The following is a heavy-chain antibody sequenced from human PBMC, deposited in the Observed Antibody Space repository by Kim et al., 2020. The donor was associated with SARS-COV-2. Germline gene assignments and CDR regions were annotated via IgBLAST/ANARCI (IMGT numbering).Heavy chain of an antibody. D-gene: IGHD1-26*01. V-gene: IGHV3-23*01. Sequence: GGSLRLSCSVSGFTFSSYAMSWVRQAPGKGLEWVSAIDSSGRVNYADSVKGRFTISRDNSKNTLYLQMNSLRVEDTAIYYCAKVVGASQGDYWGQGTLVT. CDR3: AKVVGASQGDY. CDR2: IDSSGRV. CDR1: GFTFSSYA. J-gene: IGHJ4*02.